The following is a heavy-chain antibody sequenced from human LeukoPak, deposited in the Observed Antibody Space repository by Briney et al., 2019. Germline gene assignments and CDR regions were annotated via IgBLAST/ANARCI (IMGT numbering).Heavy chain of an antibody. V-gene: IGHV3-30*04. J-gene: IGHJ4*02. CDR3: ARQDCSGGSCYLDY. D-gene: IGHD2-15*01. CDR1: RFIFSNYA. CDR2: ISYHGSDQ. Sequence: HGGSLRLSCAASRFIFSNYAMHWVRQAPGKGLDWVAVISYHGSDQYYADSVKGRFTISRDYSKNTLYLQMNSLRTEDTAVYYCARQDCSGGSCYLDYWGQGTLVTVSS.